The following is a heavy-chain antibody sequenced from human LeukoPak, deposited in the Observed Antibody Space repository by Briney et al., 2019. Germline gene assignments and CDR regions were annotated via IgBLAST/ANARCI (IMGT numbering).Heavy chain of an antibody. CDR2: ISSSFNI. CDR3: AKEKSHSGYGLFDY. CDR1: GFIFSTYS. D-gene: IGHD5-12*01. J-gene: IGHJ4*02. Sequence: GGSLRLSCGASGFIFSTYSMNWVRQAPGKGLEWVSSISSSFNIYYADSVKGRFTISRDNSKNTLYLQMNSLRAEDTAVYYCAKEKSHSGYGLFDYWGQGTLVTVSS. V-gene: IGHV3-69-1*01.